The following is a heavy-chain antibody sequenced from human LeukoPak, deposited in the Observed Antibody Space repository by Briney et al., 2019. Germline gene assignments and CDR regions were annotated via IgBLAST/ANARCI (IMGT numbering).Heavy chain of an antibody. CDR3: ARLTTGMYNWFDP. D-gene: IGHD1-14*01. Sequence: PSGTLSLTCTVSGGSISSYSCTWIRQPPGRALEWIGYIYHSGGTNYNPSLKSRVTISVDTSKNQFSLKLSSVTAADTAVYYCARLTTGMYNWFDPWGQGTLVTVSS. J-gene: IGHJ5*02. CDR2: IYHSGGT. V-gene: IGHV4-59*01. CDR1: GGSISSYS.